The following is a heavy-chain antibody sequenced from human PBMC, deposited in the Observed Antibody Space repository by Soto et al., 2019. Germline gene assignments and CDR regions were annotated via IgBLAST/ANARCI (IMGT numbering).Heavy chain of an antibody. CDR3: ARGSSRWDY. CDR2: IYSSGRN. Sequence: SETLSLTCTVSGGSISSFYWSWIRQPAGKGLEWIGRIYSSGRNNYNPSLKSRVTMSVDTSKNQFSLRLSSVTAADTAMYYCARGSSRWDYWGQGTLVTVSS. D-gene: IGHD6-13*01. J-gene: IGHJ4*02. V-gene: IGHV4-4*07. CDR1: GGSISSFY.